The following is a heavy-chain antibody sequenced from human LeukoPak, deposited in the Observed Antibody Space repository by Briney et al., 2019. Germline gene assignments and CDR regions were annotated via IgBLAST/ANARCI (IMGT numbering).Heavy chain of an antibody. CDR2: ISGSGGST. CDR3: AKSVAGDYYYYGMDV. D-gene: IGHD6-19*01. V-gene: IGHV3-23*01. J-gene: IGHJ6*02. Sequence: GGSLRLSCAASGFTFSSYAMSWVRQAPGKGLEWVSAISGSGGSTYYADSVKGRFTISRDNSKNTLYLHMNSLRAEDTAVYYCAKSVAGDYYYYGMDVWGQGTTVTVSS. CDR1: GFTFSSYA.